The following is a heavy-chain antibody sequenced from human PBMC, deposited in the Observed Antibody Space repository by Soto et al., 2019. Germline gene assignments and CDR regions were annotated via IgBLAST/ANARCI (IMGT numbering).Heavy chain of an antibody. J-gene: IGHJ4*02. CDR2: IYYSGST. CDR3: AGKRYGYPFYAY. Sequence: SETLSLTCTVSGGSISSGDYYWSWIRQPPGKGLEWIGYIYYSGSTYYNPSLKSRVTISVDTSKNQFSLKLSSVTAADTAVYYGAGKRYGYPFYAYWGQGTLVTVSP. D-gene: IGHD5-18*01. CDR1: GGSISSGDYY. V-gene: IGHV4-30-4*01.